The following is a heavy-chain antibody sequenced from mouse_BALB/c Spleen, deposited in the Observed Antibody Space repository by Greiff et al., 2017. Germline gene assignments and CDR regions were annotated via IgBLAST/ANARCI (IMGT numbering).Heavy chain of an antibody. V-gene: IGHV1S56*01. Sequence: VQLQQSGPELVQPGASVKISCKASGYTFTSYNMNWVKQRPGQGLEWIGCIYPGDGSTKYNEKFKGKATLTEDKSSSTAYMQLSSLTSENSAVYCCARRDYYAMDYWGQGTSVTVSS. J-gene: IGHJ4*01. CDR1: GYTFTSYN. CDR3: ARRDYYAMDY. CDR2: IYPGDGST.